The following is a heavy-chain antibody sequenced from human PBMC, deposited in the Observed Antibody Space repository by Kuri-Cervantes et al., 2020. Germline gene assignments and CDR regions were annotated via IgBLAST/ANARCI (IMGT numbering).Heavy chain of an antibody. CDR1: GFTFSSYS. D-gene: IGHD3-10*01. V-gene: IGHV3-21*01. Sequence: GESLKISCAASGFTFSSYSMNWVRQAPRKGLEWVSSISSSSSYIYYADSVKGRFTISKDNAKNSLYLQMNSLRAEDTAVYYCARVPSHHYGEYYFDYWGQGTLVTVSS. CDR3: ARVPSHHYGEYYFDY. J-gene: IGHJ4*02. CDR2: ISSSSSYI.